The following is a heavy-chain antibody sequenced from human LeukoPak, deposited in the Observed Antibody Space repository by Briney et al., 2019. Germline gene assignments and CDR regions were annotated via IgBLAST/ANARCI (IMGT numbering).Heavy chain of an antibody. CDR2: ISGSGGST. J-gene: IGHJ4*02. CDR3: AKDRVKLITSVAGNFDY. CDR1: GFTFSSYA. V-gene: IGHV3-23*01. D-gene: IGHD6-19*01. Sequence: EGSLRLSCAASGFTFSSYAMSWVRQAPGKGLGWVSAISGSGGSTYYADSVKGRFTISRDNSKNTLYLQMNSLRAEDTAVYYCAKDRVKLITSVAGNFDYWGQGTLVTVSS.